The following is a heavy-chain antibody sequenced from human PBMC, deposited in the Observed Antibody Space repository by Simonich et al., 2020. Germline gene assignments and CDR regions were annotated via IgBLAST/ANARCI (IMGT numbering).Heavy chain of an antibody. D-gene: IGHD2-2*01. CDR3: AREPVVPAAIRNAFDI. Sequence: QVQLVQSGAEVKKPGASVKVSCKASGYTFTGYYMHWVRQAPGQGLEWMGWINPNSGGTNNAQKLQGRVTMTRDTSISTAYMELSRLRSDDTAVYYCAREPVVPAAIRNAFDIWGQGTMVTVSS. J-gene: IGHJ3*02. CDR1: GYTFTGYY. CDR2: INPNSGGT. V-gene: IGHV1-2*02.